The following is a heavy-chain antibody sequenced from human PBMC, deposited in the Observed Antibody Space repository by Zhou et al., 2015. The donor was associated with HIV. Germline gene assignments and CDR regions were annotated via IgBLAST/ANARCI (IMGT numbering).Heavy chain of an antibody. Sequence: QVQLVESGGGVVQPGRSLRLSCEASGFPFSNYGMHWVRQAPGKGLEWLAFKGSETKSDATNIYYGDSVKGRFTVSRDNGKDSLFLELNNVRADDTGVYYCATNHMDVWGNGTTV. CDR1: GFPFSNYG. V-gene: IGHV3-33*03. CDR3: ATNHMDV. J-gene: IGHJ6*03. CDR2: KGSETKSDATNI.